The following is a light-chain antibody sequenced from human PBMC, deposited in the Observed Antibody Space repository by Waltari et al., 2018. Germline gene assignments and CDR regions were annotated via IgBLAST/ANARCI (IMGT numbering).Light chain of an antibody. J-gene: IGLJ3*02. CDR3: AAWDDSLSGQKM. CDR2: RNN. CDR1: TSNVGHHF. V-gene: IGLV1-47*01. Sequence: QSALTQHPSASGTPGQRVTIACPGSTSNVGHHFVSLSQQLPGTAPKLPIYRNNQRPSGVPDRFSGSKSGTSASLAISGLRSEDEAKYYCAAWDDSLSGQKMFGDGTKLTVL.